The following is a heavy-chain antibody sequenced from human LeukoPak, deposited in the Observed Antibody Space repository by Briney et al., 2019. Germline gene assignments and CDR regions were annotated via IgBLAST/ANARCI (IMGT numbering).Heavy chain of an antibody. CDR2: IKQDGSEK. CDR3: AGGTAMASFDY. Sequence: PGGSLRLSCAASGFTFSSYWMSWVRQAPGKGLEWVANIKQDGSEKYYVDSVKGRFTISRDNAKNSLYLQMNSLRAEDTAVYYCAGGTAMASFDYWGQGTLVTVSS. CDR1: GFTFSSYW. D-gene: IGHD5-18*01. V-gene: IGHV3-7*01. J-gene: IGHJ4*02.